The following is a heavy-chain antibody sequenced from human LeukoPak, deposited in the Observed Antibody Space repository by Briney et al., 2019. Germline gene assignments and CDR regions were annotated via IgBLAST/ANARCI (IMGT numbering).Heavy chain of an antibody. CDR3: ARHQGVVDL. CDR1: GGSISSSNW. J-gene: IGHJ2*01. CDR2: IYHSGST. D-gene: IGHD3-3*01. Sequence: PSGTLSLTCAVSGGSISSSNWWSWVRQPPGKGLEWIGEIYHSGSTNYNPSLKSRVAISVDTSKNQFSLKLTSVTVADTAVYYCARHQGVVDLWGLGSLVTVSS. V-gene: IGHV4-4*02.